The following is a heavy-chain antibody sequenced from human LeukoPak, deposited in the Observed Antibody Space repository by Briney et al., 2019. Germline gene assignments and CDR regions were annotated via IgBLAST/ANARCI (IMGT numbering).Heavy chain of an antibody. D-gene: IGHD5-18*01. CDR3: AREARGGYSYVGRYYYYMDV. CDR2: ISSSSSYI. Sequence: PGGSLRLSCAASGFTFSSYSMNWVRQAPGKGLEWVSSISSSSSYIYYADSVKGRFTISRDNAKNSLYLQMNSLRAEDTAVYYCAREARGGYSYVGRYYYYMDVWGKGTTVAVSS. J-gene: IGHJ6*03. V-gene: IGHV3-21*01. CDR1: GFTFSSYS.